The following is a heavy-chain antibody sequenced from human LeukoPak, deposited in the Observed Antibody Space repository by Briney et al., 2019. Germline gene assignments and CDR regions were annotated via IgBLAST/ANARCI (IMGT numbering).Heavy chain of an antibody. V-gene: IGHV4-31*03. CDR1: GGSISSGGYY. CDR3: ARAAGGYWRDFDY. J-gene: IGHJ4*02. Sequence: PSETLSLTCTVSGGSISSGGYYWSWIRQHPGKGLEWIGYIYYSGSTYYNPSLKSRVTISVDTSKNQFSLKLSSVTAADTAVYYCARAAGGYWRDFDYWGQGTLVTVSS. CDR2: IYYSGST. D-gene: IGHD3-10*01.